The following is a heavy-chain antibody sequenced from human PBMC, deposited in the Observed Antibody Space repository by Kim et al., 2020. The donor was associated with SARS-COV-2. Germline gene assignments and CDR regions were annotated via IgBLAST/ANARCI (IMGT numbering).Heavy chain of an antibody. V-gene: IGHV6-1*01. Sequence: VTVKTRITTNPDTSKNQFSLELNSVTPEDTAVYYCARAPFWSCYYTFFDYWGQGTLVTVSS. J-gene: IGHJ4*02. CDR3: ARAPFWSCYYTFFDY. D-gene: IGHD3-3*01.